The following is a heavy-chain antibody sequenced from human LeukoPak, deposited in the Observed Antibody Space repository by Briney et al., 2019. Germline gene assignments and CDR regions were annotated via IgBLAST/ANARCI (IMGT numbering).Heavy chain of an antibody. CDR1: GFTFDDYG. J-gene: IGHJ4*02. CDR2: INWNGGST. V-gene: IGHV3-20*04. D-gene: IGHD7-27*01. CDR3: AKGNWGTPYYFDY. Sequence: GGSLRLSCAASGFTFDDYGMSWVRQDPGKGLEWVSGINWNGGSTGYADSVKGRFTISRDNAKNSLYLQMNSLRAEDTALYYCAKGNWGTPYYFDYWGQGTLVTVSS.